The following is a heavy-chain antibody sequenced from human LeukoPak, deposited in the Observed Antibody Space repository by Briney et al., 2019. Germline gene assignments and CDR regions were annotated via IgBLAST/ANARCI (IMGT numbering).Heavy chain of an antibody. CDR2: ISYDGSNK. Sequence: GGSLRLSCAASGFTFSSYAMHWVRQAPGKGLEWVAVISYDGSNKYYADSVKGRFTISRDNSKNTLYLQMNSLRAEDTAVYYCAGPLGITMVRGVHYWGQGTLVTVSS. V-gene: IGHV3-30-3*01. D-gene: IGHD3-10*01. J-gene: IGHJ4*02. CDR1: GFTFSSYA. CDR3: AGPLGITMVRGVHY.